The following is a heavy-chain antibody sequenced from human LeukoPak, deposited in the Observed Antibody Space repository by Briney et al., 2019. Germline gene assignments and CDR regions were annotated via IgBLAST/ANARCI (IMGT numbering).Heavy chain of an antibody. Sequence: GASVKVSCKASGYTFTGYYMHWVRQAPGQGLEWMGWINPKRGDTNYAQKFQGRVTMTRDTSISTVYVEMSRLRSDDTAIYYCASGRTIFYYYMDVWGKGTTVTISS. CDR1: GYTFTGYY. J-gene: IGHJ6*03. CDR3: ASGRTIFYYYMDV. CDR2: INPKRGDT. V-gene: IGHV1-2*02. D-gene: IGHD3-3*02.